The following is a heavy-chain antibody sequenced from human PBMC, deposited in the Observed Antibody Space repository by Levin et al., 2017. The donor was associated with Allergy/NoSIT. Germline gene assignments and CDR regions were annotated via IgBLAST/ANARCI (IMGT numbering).Heavy chain of an antibody. D-gene: IGHD1-26*01. CDR3: ARGSGSLDY. V-gene: IGHV3-53*01. Sequence: GGSLRLSCAASGFTVINNYMNWVRQAPGKGLEWVSNIYRGGSTHYADSVKGRFTISRDNSKNAVYLQMNGLRVEDTAVYYCARGSGSLDYWGQGVLDTVSS. J-gene: IGHJ4*02. CDR2: IYRGGST. CDR1: GFTVINNY.